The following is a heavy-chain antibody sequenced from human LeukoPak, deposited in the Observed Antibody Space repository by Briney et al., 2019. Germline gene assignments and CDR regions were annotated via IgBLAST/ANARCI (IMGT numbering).Heavy chain of an antibody. J-gene: IGHJ5*02. CDR3: ARGDVVVVAATVMATNWFDP. CDR2: VYHTGSS. V-gene: IGHV4-4*02. Sequence: SETLSLTCAVSGGSISSSNWWSWVRQPPGKGLEWIGEVYHTGSSNYNPSLKSRVTISVDKSKSQFSLKLSSVTAADTAVYYCARGDVVVVAATVMATNWFDPWGQGTLVTVSS. CDR1: GGSISSSNW. D-gene: IGHD2-15*01.